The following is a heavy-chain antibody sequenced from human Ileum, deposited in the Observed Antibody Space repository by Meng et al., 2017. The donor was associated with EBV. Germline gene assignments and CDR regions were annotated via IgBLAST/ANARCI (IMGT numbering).Heavy chain of an antibody. V-gene: IGHV1-8*01. J-gene: IGHJ4*02. Sequence: QVQLVQSGAEVKKPGASVKVSCKASGYTFTRYDINWVRQGTGQGLEWMGWMNPNRGTTGYAQKFQGRVTMTRNISKSTAYMDLSSLRSEDTAVYYCATGVADFEYWGQGTLVTVSS. CDR3: ATGVADFEY. CDR2: MNPNRGTT. D-gene: IGHD6-19*01. CDR1: GYTFTRYD.